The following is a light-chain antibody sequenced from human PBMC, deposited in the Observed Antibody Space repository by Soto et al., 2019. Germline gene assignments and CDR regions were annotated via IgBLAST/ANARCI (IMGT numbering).Light chain of an antibody. CDR3: CFYAASITVA. CDR2: EGA. CDR1: RSDVWSFNL. J-gene: IGLJ2*01. Sequence: QSALTQPASVSGSPGQSITISCTGTRSDVWSFNLVSWYQQHPGKAPKLIIYEGAKRPSGVSNRFSGSNSGNMASLTISGLQAEDEADYFCCFYAASITVAFGGGTKVTVL. V-gene: IGLV2-23*01.